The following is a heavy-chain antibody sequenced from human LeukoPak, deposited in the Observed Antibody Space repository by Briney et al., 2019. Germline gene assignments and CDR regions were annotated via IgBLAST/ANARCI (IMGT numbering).Heavy chain of an antibody. V-gene: IGHV3-21*01. CDR2: ISSSSSYI. Sequence: PGGSLRLPCAASGFTFSSYSMNWVRQAPGKGLEWVSSISSSSSYIYHADSVKGRFTISRDNAKNSLYLQMNSLRAEDTAVYYCARDQPIDYWGQGTLVTVSS. CDR3: ARDQPIDY. CDR1: GFTFSSYS. J-gene: IGHJ4*02.